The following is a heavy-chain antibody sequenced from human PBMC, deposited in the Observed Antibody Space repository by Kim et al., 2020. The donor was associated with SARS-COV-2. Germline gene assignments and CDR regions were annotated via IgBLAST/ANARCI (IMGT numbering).Heavy chain of an antibody. Sequence: SETLSLTCTVSGGSISSGGYYWSWIRQHPGKGLEWIGYIYYSGSTYYNPSLKSRVTISVDTSKNQFSLKLSSVTAADTAVYYCARDPGDVGSFDPWGQGTLVTVSS. CDR3: ARDPGDVGSFDP. CDR2: IYYSGST. D-gene: IGHD3-10*01. J-gene: IGHJ5*02. V-gene: IGHV4-31*03. CDR1: GGSISSGGYY.